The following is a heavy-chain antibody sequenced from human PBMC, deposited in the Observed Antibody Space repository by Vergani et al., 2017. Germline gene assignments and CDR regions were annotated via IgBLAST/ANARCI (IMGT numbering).Heavy chain of an antibody. CDR1: GYSISSGYY. CDR3: ARITYDILTGYLP. CDR2: IYHSGST. V-gene: IGHV4-38-2*02. D-gene: IGHD3-9*01. J-gene: IGHJ5*02. Sequence: QVQLQESGPGLVKPSETLSLTCTVSGYSISSGYYWGWIRQPPGKGLEWIGSIYHSGSTYYNPSLKSRVTISVDTSKNQVSLKLSSVTAADTAVYYCARITYDILTGYLPWGQGTLVTVSS.